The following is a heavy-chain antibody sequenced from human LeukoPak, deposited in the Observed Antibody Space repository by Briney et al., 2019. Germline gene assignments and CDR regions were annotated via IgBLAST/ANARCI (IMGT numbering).Heavy chain of an antibody. CDR1: GFTFSSYS. Sequence: GGSLRLSCAASGFTFSSYSMNWVRQAPGKGLEWVSSISSSSSYIYYADSVKGRFTISRDNAKNSLYLQMNSLRAEDTAVYYCAKSSSSMYSYYYVMDVWGQGTTVTVSS. CDR2: ISSSSSYI. D-gene: IGHD6-13*01. CDR3: AKSSSSMYSYYYVMDV. V-gene: IGHV3-21*01. J-gene: IGHJ6*02.